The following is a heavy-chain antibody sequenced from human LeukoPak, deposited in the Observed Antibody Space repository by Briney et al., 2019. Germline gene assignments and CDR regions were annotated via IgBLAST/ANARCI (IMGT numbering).Heavy chain of an antibody. J-gene: IGHJ6*03. V-gene: IGHV1-18*04. CDR1: GYTFTGYY. CDR3: ARSTRDSGYYYYMDV. CDR2: ISAYNGNT. Sequence: ASVKVSCKASGYTFTGYYMHWVRQAPGQGLEWMGWISAYNGNTNYAQKLQGRVTMTTDTSTSTAYMELRSLRSDDTAVYYCARSTRDSGYYYYMDVWGKGTTVTVSS. D-gene: IGHD5-24*01.